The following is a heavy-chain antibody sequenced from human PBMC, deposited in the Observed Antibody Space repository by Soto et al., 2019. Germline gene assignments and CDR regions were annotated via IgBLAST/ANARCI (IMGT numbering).Heavy chain of an antibody. CDR3: ARGLISGSHYSGGWYYFDS. J-gene: IGHJ4*02. CDR2: INHSGSA. Sequence: PSGTLSLTCDVYGGSFSDYIWTWIRQTPGKGLQWIGQINHSGSANYNPSLKSRVTISVHTSSSQFSLELSSVTAADTAVYYCARGLISGSHYSGGWYYFDSWGQGTQDPVSS. V-gene: IGHV4-34*01. CDR1: GGSFSDYI. D-gene: IGHD1-26*01.